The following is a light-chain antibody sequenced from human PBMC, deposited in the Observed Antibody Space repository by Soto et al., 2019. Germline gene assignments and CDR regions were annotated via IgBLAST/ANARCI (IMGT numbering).Light chain of an antibody. CDR1: QNINTY. V-gene: IGKV1-39*01. J-gene: IGKJ3*01. CDR2: DAA. Sequence: DIQMTQSPYSLSAAVGDRVTIACRASQNINTYLNWYQQKPGKAPKLLIFDAASLQSGVPSRFSGGGSSTDFTLTITSLQPEDFATYYCQQTSSAPFTFGPGTKVDIK. CDR3: QQTSSAPFT.